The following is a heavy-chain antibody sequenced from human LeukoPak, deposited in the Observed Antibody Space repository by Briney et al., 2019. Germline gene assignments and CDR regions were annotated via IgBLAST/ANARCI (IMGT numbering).Heavy chain of an antibody. D-gene: IGHD3-3*01. CDR2: IYYSGST. CDR3: ARDKSYYDFWSGYYVSAYMDV. J-gene: IGHJ6*03. Sequence: PSETLSLTCTVSGGSISSGDYYWSWIRQPPGKGLEWIGYIYYSGSTYYNPSLKSRVTISVDTSRNQFSLKLSSVTAADTAVYYCARDKSYYDFWSGYYVSAYMDVWGKGTTVTVSS. CDR1: GGSISSGDYY. V-gene: IGHV4-30-4*08.